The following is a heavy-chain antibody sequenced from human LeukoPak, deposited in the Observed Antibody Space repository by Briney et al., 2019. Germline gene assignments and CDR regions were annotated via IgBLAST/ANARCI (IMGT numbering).Heavy chain of an antibody. CDR3: AREGQQLSDYYYMDV. J-gene: IGHJ6*03. V-gene: IGHV4-34*01. D-gene: IGHD6-13*01. CDR2: INHSGST. CDR1: GGSFSGYY. Sequence: SETLSLTCAVYGGSFSGYYWSWIRQPPGKGLEWIGEINHSGSTNYNPSLKSRVTISVDTSKNQFSLKLSSVTAADTAVYYCAREGQQLSDYYYMDVWGKGTTVTISS.